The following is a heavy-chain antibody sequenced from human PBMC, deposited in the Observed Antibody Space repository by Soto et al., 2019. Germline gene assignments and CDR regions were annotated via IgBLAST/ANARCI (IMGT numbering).Heavy chain of an antibody. Sequence: GASVKVSCKASGYTFTSYGISWVRQAPGQGLEWMGWISAYNGNTNYAQRLQGRVTMTTDTSTSTAYMELRSLRSDDTAVYYCASGMQWLVGPGDAFDVWGQGTMVTISS. CDR3: ASGMQWLVGPGDAFDV. V-gene: IGHV1-18*01. CDR2: ISAYNGNT. CDR1: GYTFTSYG. J-gene: IGHJ3*01. D-gene: IGHD6-19*01.